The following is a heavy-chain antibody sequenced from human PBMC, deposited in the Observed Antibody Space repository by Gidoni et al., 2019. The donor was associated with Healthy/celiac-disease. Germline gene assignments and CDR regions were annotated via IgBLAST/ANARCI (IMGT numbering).Heavy chain of an antibody. CDR2: ISWNSGSI. V-gene: IGHV3-9*01. D-gene: IGHD3-22*01. J-gene: IGHJ4*02. Sequence: EVQLVESGGGLVQPGRSLRLSCAASGFTFDDYAMHWVRQAPGKGLEWVSGISWNSGSIGYADSVKGRFTISRDNAKNSLYLQMNSLRAEDTALYYCAKDAYYDSSGSFDYWGQGTLVTVSS. CDR3: AKDAYYDSSGSFDY. CDR1: GFTFDDYA.